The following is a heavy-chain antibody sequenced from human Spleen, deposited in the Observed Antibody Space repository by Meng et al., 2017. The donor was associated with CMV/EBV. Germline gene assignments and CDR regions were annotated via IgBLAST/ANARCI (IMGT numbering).Heavy chain of an antibody. CDR3: ARDGSYTYRYYYYGMDV. V-gene: IGHV3-30*04. CDR2: ISYDGSKK. D-gene: IGHD5-24*01. CDR1: GFTFSNYA. J-gene: IGHJ6*02. Sequence: GGSLRLSCAASGFTFSNYAMHWVRQAPGRGLEWVAAISYDGSKKYHADSVKGRFTISRDNSKNTLYLQMNSLRVEDTAVYYCARDGSYTYRYYYYGMDVWGQGTTVTVSS.